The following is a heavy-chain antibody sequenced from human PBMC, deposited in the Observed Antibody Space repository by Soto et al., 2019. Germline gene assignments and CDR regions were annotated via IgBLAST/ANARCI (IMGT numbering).Heavy chain of an antibody. J-gene: IGHJ4*02. CDR3: ARGDYSSGWTIDY. CDR2: IWYDGSNK. CDR1: GFTFSSYG. V-gene: IGHV3-33*01. D-gene: IGHD6-19*01. Sequence: QVQLVESGGGVVQPGRSLRLSCAASGFTFSSYGMHWVRQAPGKGLEWVAVIWYDGSNKNYADSVKGRFTISRDNSKNTLYLQMNSLRAEDTAVYYCARGDYSSGWTIDYWGQGTLVTVSS.